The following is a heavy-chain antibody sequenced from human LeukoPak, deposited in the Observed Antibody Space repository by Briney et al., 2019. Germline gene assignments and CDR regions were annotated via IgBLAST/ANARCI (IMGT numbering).Heavy chain of an antibody. J-gene: IGHJ4*02. CDR1: GYSINSGYY. Sequence: SETLSLTCTVSGYSINSGYYWGWIRQSPGKGLEWIGSISHSGSTYYNPSLKSRVTISVDTSKNQFSLKLSSVTAADTAVYYCARAGYGDSDFDYWGQGTLVTVSS. CDR2: ISHSGST. CDR3: ARAGYGDSDFDY. D-gene: IGHD4-17*01. V-gene: IGHV4-38-2*02.